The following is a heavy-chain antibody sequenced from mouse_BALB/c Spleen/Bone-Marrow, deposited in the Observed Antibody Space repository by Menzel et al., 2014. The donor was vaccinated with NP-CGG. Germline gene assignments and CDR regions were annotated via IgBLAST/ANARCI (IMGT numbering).Heavy chain of an antibody. D-gene: IGHD1-1*01. J-gene: IGHJ4*01. CDR3: AREYYGYAMDY. CDR1: GYTFTSYW. V-gene: IGHV1-52*01. Sequence: QVQLQQSGAELVRPGASVKLSCKASGYTFTSYWMNWVKQRPEQGLEWIGRIDPYDTETHYNQKFRDKAILTLDKYSGTAYMQLSSLTSEDSAVYYCAREYYGYAMDYWGQGTSVTVSS. CDR2: IDPYDTET.